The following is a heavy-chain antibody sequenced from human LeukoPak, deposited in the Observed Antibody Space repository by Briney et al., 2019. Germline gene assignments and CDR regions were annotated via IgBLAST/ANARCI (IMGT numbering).Heavy chain of an antibody. Sequence: SETLSLTCAFYGGSFSGYYWTWIRQPPGKGLEWIGEINHSGSTNYNPSLKSRVTISGDTSKNQFSLRLSSVTAADPAVYYCARASYSYDINGWVPFDYWGQGTLVTVSS. CDR1: GGSFSGYY. J-gene: IGHJ4*02. D-gene: IGHD3-22*01. CDR3: ARASYSYDINGWVPFDY. CDR2: INHSGST. V-gene: IGHV4-34*01.